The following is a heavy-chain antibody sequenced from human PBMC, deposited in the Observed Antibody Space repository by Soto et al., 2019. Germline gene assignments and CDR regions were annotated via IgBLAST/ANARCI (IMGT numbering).Heavy chain of an antibody. CDR1: GGSTSSYY. V-gene: IGHV4-59*01. CDR3: ARDLWGYCGTDCYPLDV. CDR2: IHYSGRT. Sequence: SETLSLTCTVSGGSTSSYYWSWIRQPPGKGLEWIASIHYSGRTNYNPSLKSRVTVSVDTSKNQFSLKLNSVTAADTAVYYCARDLWGYCGTDCYPLDVWGQGTTVTVSS. D-gene: IGHD2-21*02. J-gene: IGHJ6*02.